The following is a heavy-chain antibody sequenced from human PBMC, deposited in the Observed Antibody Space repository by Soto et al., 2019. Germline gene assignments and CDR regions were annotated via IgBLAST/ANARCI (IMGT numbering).Heavy chain of an antibody. V-gene: IGHV3-23*01. CDR3: AKDRGRSSAFFDY. CDR2: ISGSGGST. J-gene: IGHJ4*02. Sequence: EVQLLESGGGLVQPGGSLRLSCAASGFTFSSYAMSWVRQAPGKGLEWVSAISGSGGSTYFADSVKGRFTISRDNSKNTLYLQMNSLRAEDTAVYYCAKDRGRSSAFFDYWGQGTLVTVSS. D-gene: IGHD6-6*01. CDR1: GFTFSSYA.